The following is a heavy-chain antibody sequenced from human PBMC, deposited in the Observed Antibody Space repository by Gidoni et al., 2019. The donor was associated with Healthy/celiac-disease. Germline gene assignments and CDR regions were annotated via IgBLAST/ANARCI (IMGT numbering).Heavy chain of an antibody. D-gene: IGHD6-19*01. J-gene: IGHJ4*02. CDR1: GGSISSYY. V-gene: IGHV4-59*01. Sequence: QVQLQESGPGLVKPSETLSLTCTVSGGSISSYYWSWIRQPPGKGLEWIGYIYYSGSTNYNPSLKSRVTISVDTSKNQFSLKLSSVTAADTAVYYCARDSSGWHNLFDYWGQGTLVTVSS. CDR2: IYYSGST. CDR3: ARDSSGWHNLFDY.